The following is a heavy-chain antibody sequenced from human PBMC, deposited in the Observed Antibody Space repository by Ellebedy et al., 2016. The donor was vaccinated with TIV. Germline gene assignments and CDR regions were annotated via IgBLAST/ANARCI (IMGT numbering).Heavy chain of an antibody. CDR2: ITRDGYDT. CDR3: AKNGPYDSSGYSAAFDA. J-gene: IGHJ3*01. D-gene: IGHD3-22*01. Sequence: GGSLRLXXVASELTFSSYAMTWVRQAPGKGLEWVSTITRDGYDTFYADSVKGRFTISRDNSRNTHYLQMNSLRAEDTAVYFCAKNGPYDSSGYSAAFDAWGQGTVVTVSS. CDR1: ELTFSSYA. V-gene: IGHV3-23*01.